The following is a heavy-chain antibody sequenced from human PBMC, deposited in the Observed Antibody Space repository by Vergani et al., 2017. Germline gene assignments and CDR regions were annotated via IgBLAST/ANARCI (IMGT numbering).Heavy chain of an antibody. V-gene: IGHV3-33*01. Sequence: QVQLEESGGGVVQPGRSLRLSCAGSGFTLSSHAMHWVRQAPGKGLEWVAFIWYDGSKEYYADSVKGRFTISRDNAKNTLYLQMDSLRAEDTAVYYCARDGWELLDYFYYMDVWGKGTTVTVFS. CDR2: IWYDGSKE. CDR3: ARDGWELLDYFYYMDV. D-gene: IGHD1-26*01. CDR1: GFTLSSHA. J-gene: IGHJ6*03.